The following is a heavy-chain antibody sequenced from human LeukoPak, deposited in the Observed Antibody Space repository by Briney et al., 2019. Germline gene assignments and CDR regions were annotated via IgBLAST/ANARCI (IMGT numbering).Heavy chain of an antibody. D-gene: IGHD2-15*01. CDR3: ARVVEHRGVAATNYFDY. Sequence: ASVTVSCKASGYTFTSYGISWVRQAPGQGLEWMGWISAYNGNTNYAQKLQGRVTMTTDTSTSTAYMELRSLRSDDTAVYYCARVVEHRGVAATNYFDYWGQGTLVTVSS. CDR2: ISAYNGNT. V-gene: IGHV1-18*04. CDR1: GYTFTSYG. J-gene: IGHJ4*02.